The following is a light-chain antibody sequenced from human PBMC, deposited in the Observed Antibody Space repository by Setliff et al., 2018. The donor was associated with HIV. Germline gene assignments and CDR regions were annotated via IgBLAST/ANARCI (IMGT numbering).Light chain of an antibody. CDR3: SSYTSSTTRV. J-gene: IGLJ1*01. V-gene: IGLV2-14*03. CDR2: DVN. CDR1: SNDVGGYNY. Sequence: QSALTQPASVSGSPGQSITISCTGTSNDVGGYNYVSWYQQHPGKAPKLMIYDVNNRPSGVSNRFSGSKSGNTASLTISGLQAEDEADYYCSSYTSSTTRVFGTGTKGTVL.